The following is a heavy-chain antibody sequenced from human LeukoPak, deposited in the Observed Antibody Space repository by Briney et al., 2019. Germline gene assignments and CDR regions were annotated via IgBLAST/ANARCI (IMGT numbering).Heavy chain of an antibody. CDR3: ARATFYYDGSGYRTFDS. CDR2: IFHSGST. J-gene: IGHJ4*02. D-gene: IGHD3-22*01. CDR1: GVSISRSNW. Sequence: SGTLSLTCAVSGVSISRSNWWTWVRQFPGQGLEWIGEIFHSGSTNHNPSLKSRVIISVDKSKNQFSLKLSSVTAADTAVYYCARATFYYDGSGYRTFDSWAQGTLVTVSS. V-gene: IGHV4-4*02.